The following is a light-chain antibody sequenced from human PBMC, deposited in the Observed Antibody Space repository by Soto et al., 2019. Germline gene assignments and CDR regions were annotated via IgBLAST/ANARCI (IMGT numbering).Light chain of an antibody. V-gene: IGLV2-14*01. J-gene: IGLJ3*02. Sequence: QSVLTQPASMSGSPGQSITISCTGTSSDVGAYDYVSWYQQHPGKAPKLIISEVTNRPSGVSDRFSGSKSANTASLTISGFQAEDEADYYCSSYTTDTTWVFGGETKLTVL. CDR2: EVT. CDR3: SSYTTDTTWV. CDR1: SSDVGAYDY.